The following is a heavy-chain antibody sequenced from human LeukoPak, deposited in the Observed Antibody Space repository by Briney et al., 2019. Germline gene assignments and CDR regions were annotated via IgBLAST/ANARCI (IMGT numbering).Heavy chain of an antibody. CDR2: IKQDGSEK. V-gene: IGHV3-7*03. J-gene: IGHJ4*02. D-gene: IGHD6-19*01. CDR1: GFTFSNYW. CDR3: AREKFLEWYAVAGTFGYFDY. Sequence: GGSLRLSCAASGFTFSNYWMSWVRQAPGKGLEWVANIKQDGSEKYYVDSVKGRFTISRDNAKNSLYLQVNSLRAEDTAVYYCAREKFLEWYAVAGTFGYFDYWGQGTLVTVSS.